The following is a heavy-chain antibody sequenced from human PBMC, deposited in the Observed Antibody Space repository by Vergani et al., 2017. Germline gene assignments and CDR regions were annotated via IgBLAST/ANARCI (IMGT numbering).Heavy chain of an antibody. Sequence: QVQLQQWGAGLLKPSETLSLTCAVYGGSFSGYYWSWNRQPPGKGLEWIGEINHSGSTNYNPSLKSRVTISVDTSKNQFSLKLSSVTAADTAVYYCARGGVIPIAVAFDYWGQGTLVSVSS. CDR2: INHSGST. CDR1: GGSFSGYY. V-gene: IGHV4-34*01. D-gene: IGHD6-19*01. CDR3: ARGGVIPIAVAFDY. J-gene: IGHJ4*02.